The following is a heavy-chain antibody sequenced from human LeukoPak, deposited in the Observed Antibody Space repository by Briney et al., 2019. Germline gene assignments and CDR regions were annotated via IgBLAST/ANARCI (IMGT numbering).Heavy chain of an antibody. CDR2: ISFDESNK. CDR3: ATELRIGATGYLFAFDI. J-gene: IGHJ3*02. Sequence: GRSLRLSCAASGFTFGSYAMHWVRQAPGKGLEWVALISFDESNKYYADSVKGRFTISRDNYKNTLYLQMNSLRVEDTAVYYCATELRIGATGYLFAFDIWGQGTMVTVSS. V-gene: IGHV3-30*03. CDR1: GFTFGSYA. D-gene: IGHD6-13*01.